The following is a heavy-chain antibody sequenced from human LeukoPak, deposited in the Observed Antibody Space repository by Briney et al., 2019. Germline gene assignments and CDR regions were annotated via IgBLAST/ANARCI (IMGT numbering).Heavy chain of an antibody. V-gene: IGHV4-61*02. Sequence: PSETLSLTCTVSGGSISSGSYYWSWIRQPAGKGLEWIGRIYTSGSTNYNPSRKSRVTISVDTSKNQFSLKLSSVTAADTAVYYCAGEDRYSSGWGRDYWGQGTLVTVSS. CDR3: AGEDRYSSGWGRDY. CDR1: GGSISSGSYY. CDR2: IYTSGST. D-gene: IGHD6-19*01. J-gene: IGHJ4*02.